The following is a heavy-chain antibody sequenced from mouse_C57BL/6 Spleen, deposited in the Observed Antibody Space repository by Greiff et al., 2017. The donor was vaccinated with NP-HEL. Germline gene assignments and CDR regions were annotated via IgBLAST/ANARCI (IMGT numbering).Heavy chain of an antibody. J-gene: IGHJ2*01. V-gene: IGHV1-62-2*01. CDR1: GYTFTEYT. Sequence: QVQLQQSGAELAKPGASVKLSCKASGYTFTEYTIHWVKQRSGQGLEWIGWFYPGSGSIKYNEKFKDKATLTADKSSSTAYMELSRLTSEDSAVYFCARHEEWRFYGSSYEGGFDYWGQGTTLTVSS. D-gene: IGHD1-1*01. CDR3: ARHEEWRFYGSSYEGGFDY. CDR2: FYPGSGSI.